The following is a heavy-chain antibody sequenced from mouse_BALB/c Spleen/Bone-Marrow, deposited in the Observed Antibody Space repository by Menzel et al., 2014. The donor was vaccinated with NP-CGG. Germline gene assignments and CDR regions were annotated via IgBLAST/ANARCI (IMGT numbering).Heavy chain of an antibody. CDR1: GFNIKDTY. D-gene: IGHD1-1*01. V-gene: IGHV14-3*02. CDR2: IDPANGNT. CDR3: ANYYYGSSLVAD. Sequence: DVKLQESGAELVKPGASVKLSCTASGFNIKDTYMHWVKQRPEQGLEWIGRIDPANGNTKYDPKFQGKATITADTSSNTAYLQLSSLTSEDTAGYYCANYYYGSSLVADGGQGTLVTVSA. J-gene: IGHJ3*01.